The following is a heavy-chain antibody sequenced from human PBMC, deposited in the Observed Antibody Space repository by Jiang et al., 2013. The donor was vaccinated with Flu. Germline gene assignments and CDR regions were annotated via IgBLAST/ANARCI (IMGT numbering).Heavy chain of an antibody. V-gene: IGHV4-61*02. Sequence: EWIGRIYTMGAPTTTPPSKSRVTISVDTSKNQFSLKLSSVAAADTAVYYCARDVYHDAFDTWGQGTMVTVSS. CDR2: IYTMGAP. CDR3: ARDVYHDAFDT. D-gene: IGHD2/OR15-2a*01. J-gene: IGHJ3*02.